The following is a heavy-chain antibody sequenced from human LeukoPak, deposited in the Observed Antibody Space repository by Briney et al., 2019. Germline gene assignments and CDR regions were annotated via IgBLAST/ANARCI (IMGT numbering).Heavy chain of an antibody. CDR1: GFTFSSYG. V-gene: IGHV3-30*02. J-gene: IGHJ2*01. D-gene: IGHD2-2*01. CDR2: IWYDGSNK. CDR3: AKDRGTSLWYFDL. Sequence: PGGSPRLSCAASGFTFSSYGMHWVRQAPGKGLEWVAVIWYDGSNKYYADSVKGRFTISRDNSKNTLYLQMNSLRAEDTAVYYCAKDRGTSLWYFDLWGRGTLVTVSS.